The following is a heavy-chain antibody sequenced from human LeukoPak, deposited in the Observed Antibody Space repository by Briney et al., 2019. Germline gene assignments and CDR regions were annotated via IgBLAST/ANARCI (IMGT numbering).Heavy chain of an antibody. CDR3: ARGSRSVLYFDY. CDR2: INHSGST. D-gene: IGHD4/OR15-4a*01. V-gene: IGHV4-34*01. Sequence: SETLSLTCAVYGGPFSGYYWSWIRQPPGKGLEWIGEINHSGSTNYNPSLKSRVTISVDTSKNQFSLKLSSVTAADTAVYYCARGSRSVLYFDYWGQGTLVTVSS. CDR1: GGPFSGYY. J-gene: IGHJ4*02.